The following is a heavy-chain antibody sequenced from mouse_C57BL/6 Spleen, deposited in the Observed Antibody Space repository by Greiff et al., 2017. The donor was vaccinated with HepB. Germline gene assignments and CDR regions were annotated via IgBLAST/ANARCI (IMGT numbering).Heavy chain of an antibody. CDR1: GYTFTSYW. CDR3: ARGLLFWFAY. Sequence: QVQLKESGAELVMPGASVKLSCKASGYTFTSYWMHWVKQRPGQGLEWIGEIDPSDSYTNYNQKFKGKSTLTVDKSSSTAYMQLSSLTSEDSAVYYCARGLLFWFAYWGQGTLVTVSA. V-gene: IGHV1-69*01. D-gene: IGHD2-1*01. CDR2: IDPSDSYT. J-gene: IGHJ3*01.